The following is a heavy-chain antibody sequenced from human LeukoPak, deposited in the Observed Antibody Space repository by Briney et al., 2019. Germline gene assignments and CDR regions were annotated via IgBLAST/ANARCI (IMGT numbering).Heavy chain of an antibody. J-gene: IGHJ4*02. D-gene: IGHD4-17*01. Sequence: GGSLRLSCAASGFTVSSNYMSWVRQAPGKGLEWVSVIYSGGSTYYADSVKGRFTISRDNSKNTLYPQMNSLRPEDTAVYYCARVYGVNFDYWGQGTLVTVSS. V-gene: IGHV3-53*01. CDR3: ARVYGVNFDY. CDR1: GFTVSSNY. CDR2: IYSGGST.